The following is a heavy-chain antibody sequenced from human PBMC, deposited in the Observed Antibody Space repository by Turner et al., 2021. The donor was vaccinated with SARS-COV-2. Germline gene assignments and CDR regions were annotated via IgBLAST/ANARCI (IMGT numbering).Heavy chain of an antibody. CDR3: ARRRFMSGYSFDY. Sequence: QLQLQESGPGQVKPSETLSLTCTVSGGSISSSSYYWGWIRQPPGKGLEWIGSIYYSGSTYYNPSLKSRVNISVDTSKNQFSLKLSSVTAADTAVYYCARRRFMSGYSFDYWGQGTLVTVSS. D-gene: IGHD3-3*01. V-gene: IGHV4-39*01. J-gene: IGHJ4*02. CDR1: GGSISSSSYY. CDR2: IYYSGST.